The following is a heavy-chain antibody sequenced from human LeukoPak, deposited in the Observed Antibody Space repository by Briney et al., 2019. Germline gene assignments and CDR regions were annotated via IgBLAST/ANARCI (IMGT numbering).Heavy chain of an antibody. CDR3: ARADYTAFDY. CDR2: INPSGGST. V-gene: IGHV1-46*01. CDR1: GYTFTSYG. J-gene: IGHJ4*02. Sequence: ASVKVSCKASGYTFTSYGISWVRQAPGQGLEWMGIINPSGGSTSYAQKFQGRVTMTRDTSTSTVYMELSSLRSEDTAVYYCARADYTAFDYWGQGTLVTVSS. D-gene: IGHD4/OR15-4a*01.